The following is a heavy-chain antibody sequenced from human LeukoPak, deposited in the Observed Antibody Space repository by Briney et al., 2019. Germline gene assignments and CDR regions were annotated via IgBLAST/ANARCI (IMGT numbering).Heavy chain of an antibody. CDR2: IHNSGST. J-gene: IGHJ4*02. CDR1: GGSISNYY. Sequence: SETLSLTCTVSGGSISNYYWSWIRQTPGKGLEWIGYIHNSGSTKYNPSLKSRVTISVVKSKNQFSLKLSSVTAADTAVYYCARTYSGSHSDYWGQGTLVTVSS. CDR3: ARTYSGSHSDY. D-gene: IGHD1-26*01. V-gene: IGHV4-59*12.